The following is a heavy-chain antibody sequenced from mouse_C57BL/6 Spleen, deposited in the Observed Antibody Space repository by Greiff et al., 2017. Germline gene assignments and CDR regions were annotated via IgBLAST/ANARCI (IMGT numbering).Heavy chain of an antibody. D-gene: IGHD2-4*01. Sequence: QVQLQQSGAELVKPGASVKMSCKASGYTFTSYWITWVKQRPGQGLEWIGDLFPGSGSTNYNDKFKSKATLTVDTSSSTAYMQLSSLTSEDSAVYYWARGALYCDYALYYAMGCWGQGTSVTVAS. CDR1: GYTFTSYW. CDR2: LFPGSGST. CDR3: ARGALYCDYALYYAMGC. J-gene: IGHJ4*01. V-gene: IGHV1-55*01.